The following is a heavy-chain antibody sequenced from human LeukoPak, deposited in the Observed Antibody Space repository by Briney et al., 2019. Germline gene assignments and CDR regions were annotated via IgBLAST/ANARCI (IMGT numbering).Heavy chain of an antibody. J-gene: IGHJ3*02. CDR2: TRDKARGYTT. CDR3: ARDGAAGDNSAFDI. V-gene: IGHV3-72*01. D-gene: IGHD6-25*01. CDR1: GVTLSDHH. Sequence: GGSLRLSCGASGVTLSDHHMDWVRQAPGKGLEGVGRTRDKARGYTTEYAASVEGRFIISRDDSKTLVYLQMNSLKTEDTAVYFCARDGAAGDNSAFDIWGQGTVVTVSS.